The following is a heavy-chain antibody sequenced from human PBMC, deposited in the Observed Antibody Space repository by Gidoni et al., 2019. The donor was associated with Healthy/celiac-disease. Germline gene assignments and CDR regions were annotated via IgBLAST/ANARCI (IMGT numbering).Heavy chain of an antibody. D-gene: IGHD4-17*01. CDR3: ARVKVYGDYVGNWFDP. Sequence: EVQLVQSGAEVKKPGESLKISCKGSGYRFTRYWIGWVRQMPGKGLGWMGIISPGDSDTRYSPSFQGQVTISADKSISTAYLQWSSLKASDTAMYYCARVKVYGDYVGNWFDPWGQGTLVTVSS. V-gene: IGHV5-51*03. J-gene: IGHJ5*02. CDR2: ISPGDSDT. CDR1: GYRFTRYW.